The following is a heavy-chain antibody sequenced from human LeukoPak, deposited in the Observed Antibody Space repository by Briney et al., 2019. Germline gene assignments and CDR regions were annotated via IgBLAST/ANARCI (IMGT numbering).Heavy chain of an antibody. CDR3: AKDRDDYYDSSGFDY. CDR2: ISSSGSTI. CDR1: GFTFSDYY. V-gene: IGHV3-11*01. D-gene: IGHD3-22*01. J-gene: IGHJ4*02. Sequence: GGSLRLSCAASGFTFSDYYMSWIRQAPGKGLEWVSYISSSGSTIYYADSVKGRFTISRDNAKNSLYLQMNSLRAEDTAVYYCAKDRDDYYDSSGFDYWGQGTLVTVSS.